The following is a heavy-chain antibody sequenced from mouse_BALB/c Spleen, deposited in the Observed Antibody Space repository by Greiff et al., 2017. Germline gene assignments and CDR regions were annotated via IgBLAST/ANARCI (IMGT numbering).Heavy chain of an antibody. CDR3: ASTLFAY. CDR1: GFTFSSYT. Sequence: EVQGVESGGGLVQPGGSLKLSCAASGFTFSSYTMSWVRQTPEKRLEWVAYISNGGGSTYYPDTVKGRFTISRDNAKNTLYLQMSSLKSEDTAMYYCASTLFAYWGQGTLVTVSA. V-gene: IGHV5-12-2*01. CDR2: ISNGGGST. J-gene: IGHJ3*01.